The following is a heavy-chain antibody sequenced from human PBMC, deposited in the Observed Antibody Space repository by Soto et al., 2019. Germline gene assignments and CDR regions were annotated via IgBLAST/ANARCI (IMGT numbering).Heavy chain of an antibody. D-gene: IGHD3-22*01. Sequence: GGSLRLSCAASGFTFSSYGMHWVRQAPGKGLEWVAVIGYDGSNKYYADSVKGRFTISRDNSKNPLYLQMNSLRAEDTAVYYCARDRGGYYPWFSFDIWGQGTMVTVSS. CDR1: GFTFSSYG. J-gene: IGHJ3*02. CDR3: ARDRGGYYPWFSFDI. V-gene: IGHV3-33*01. CDR2: IGYDGSNK.